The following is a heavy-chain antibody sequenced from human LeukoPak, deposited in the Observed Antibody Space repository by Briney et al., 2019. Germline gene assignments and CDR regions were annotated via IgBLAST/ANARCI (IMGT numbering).Heavy chain of an antibody. CDR1: GFTFSSYW. CDR2: IKQDGSEK. V-gene: IGHV3-7*05. Sequence: GGSLRLSCAASGFTFSSYWMSWVRQAPGKGLDWMANIKQDGSEKNYVDSVKGRFTISRDNAENSLYLHMNSLRAEDTAVYYCARTGGSGKYTYNFDYWGQGILVTVSS. J-gene: IGHJ4*02. CDR3: ARTGGSGKYTYNFDY. D-gene: IGHD3-10*01.